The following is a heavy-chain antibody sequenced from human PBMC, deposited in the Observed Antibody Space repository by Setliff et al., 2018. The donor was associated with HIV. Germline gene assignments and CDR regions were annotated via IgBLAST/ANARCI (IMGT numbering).Heavy chain of an antibody. CDR1: GGSISSYY. Sequence: SETLSLTCNVSGGSISSYYWNWIRQPPGKGLEWIGYIYYSGNTNYNPSLKSRVIISVDTSKNQFSLKLNSVTAADTAVYYCSRGGGDSSSPSLWGQGTLVTVSS. J-gene: IGHJ4*02. V-gene: IGHV4-59*01. CDR2: IYYSGNT. CDR3: SRGGGDSSSPSL. D-gene: IGHD6-13*01.